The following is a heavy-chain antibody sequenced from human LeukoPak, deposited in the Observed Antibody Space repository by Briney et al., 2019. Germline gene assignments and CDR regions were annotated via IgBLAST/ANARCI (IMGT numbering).Heavy chain of an antibody. Sequence: GRSLRLSCAASGFTFSSYGMHWVRQAPGKGLEWVAVIWYDGSNDYYANSVRGRFTISRDNSKNTLYLQMNSLRAEDTAVYFCARKNTQDAFDIWGQGTMVTVSS. CDR3: ARKNTQDAFDI. J-gene: IGHJ3*02. D-gene: IGHD2-15*01. CDR2: IWYDGSND. V-gene: IGHV3-33*01. CDR1: GFTFSSYG.